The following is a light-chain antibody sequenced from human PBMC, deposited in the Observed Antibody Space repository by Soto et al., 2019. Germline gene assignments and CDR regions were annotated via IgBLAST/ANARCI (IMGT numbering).Light chain of an antibody. V-gene: IGKV3-20*01. CDR3: QQYGTSEIL. J-gene: IGKJ5*01. Sequence: EIGLKQSPCTLPLSAGERATLSCRASQSLTNSSIAWYQQKPGQAPRLLIYDTSSRATGIPERFSGSGSGTDFTLTISRLEPEDFAVFFCQQYGTSEILFCQGTRLAIK. CDR2: DTS. CDR1: QSLTNSS.